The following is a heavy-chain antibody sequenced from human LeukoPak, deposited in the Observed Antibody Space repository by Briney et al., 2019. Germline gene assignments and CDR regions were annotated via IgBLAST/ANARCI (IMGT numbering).Heavy chain of an antibody. CDR1: GFPFSDYW. J-gene: IGHJ4*02. D-gene: IGHD1-1*01. V-gene: IGHV3-7*01. CDR3: ASLGN. CDR2: IKQDGSEK. Sequence: GGSLRLSCAASGFPFSDYWMNWVRQAPGKGLEWVANIKQDGSEKFYVDSVKGRFTISRDNAKNSLFLQMNSLRADDTAVYYCASLGNWGQGTLVTVSS.